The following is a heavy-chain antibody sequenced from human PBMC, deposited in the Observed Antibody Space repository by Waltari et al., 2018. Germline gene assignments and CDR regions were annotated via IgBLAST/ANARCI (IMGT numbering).Heavy chain of an antibody. D-gene: IGHD3-16*01. Sequence: QVQLQQWGAGLLKPSETLSLTCAVYGGSFSGSSWSWIRQPPGKGLEWIGEINHSGSTNYNPSLKSRVTISVDTSKNQFSLKLSSVTAADTAVYYCARANYDYVWGSYGSAFDIWGQGTMVTVSS. J-gene: IGHJ3*02. CDR1: GGSFSGSS. CDR2: INHSGST. V-gene: IGHV4-34*01. CDR3: ARANYDYVWGSYGSAFDI.